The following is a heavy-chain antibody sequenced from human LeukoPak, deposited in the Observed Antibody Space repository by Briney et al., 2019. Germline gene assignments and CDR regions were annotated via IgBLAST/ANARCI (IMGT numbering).Heavy chain of an antibody. CDR2: INPNSGGT. D-gene: IGHD7-27*01. CDR3: ARGGHKNLDQLGRRGDY. Sequence: ASVTVSCTASGYTFTGYYMHWVRQAPGQGLGWMGWINPNSGGTNYAQDFHGRVTMTRDTSISAAYMELSRLRSDDTAVYYCARGGHKNLDQLGRRGDYWGQGTLVTISS. CDR1: GYTFTGYY. V-gene: IGHV1-2*02. J-gene: IGHJ4*02.